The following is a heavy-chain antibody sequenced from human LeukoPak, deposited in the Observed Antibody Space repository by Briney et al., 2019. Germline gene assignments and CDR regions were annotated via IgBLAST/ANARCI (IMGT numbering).Heavy chain of an antibody. CDR2: ISGSDGRT. Sequence: GGSLRLSCTASGFTFSTYAMSWVRQAPGKGLEWVSGISGSDGRTFHTDSVKGRFTISRDNSKNTLYLQMNSLTAEDTAVYYCAKVRDWYFDLWGRGTLVTVTS. V-gene: IGHV3-23*01. J-gene: IGHJ2*01. CDR3: AKVRDWYFDL. CDR1: GFTFSTYA.